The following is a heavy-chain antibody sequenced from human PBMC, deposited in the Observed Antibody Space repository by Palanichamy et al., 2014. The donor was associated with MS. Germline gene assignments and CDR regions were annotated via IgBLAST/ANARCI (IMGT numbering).Heavy chain of an antibody. Sequence: EVQLVESGGGLVQSGGSLRLSCAASGFTFTNYWMTWVRQAPGKGLEWVANIKEDGSDKYYVDSVKGRFTVSRDNAKSSLYLQMNSLRAEDTAVYYCARDPFSSSGGGFWGQGTLVTVSS. V-gene: IGHV3-7*01. CDR3: ARDPFSSSGGGF. D-gene: IGHD6-6*01. CDR2: IKEDGSDK. J-gene: IGHJ4*02. CDR1: GFTFTNYW.